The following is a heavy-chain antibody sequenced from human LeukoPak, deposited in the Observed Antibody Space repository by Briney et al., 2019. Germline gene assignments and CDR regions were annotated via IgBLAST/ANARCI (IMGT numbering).Heavy chain of an antibody. Sequence: GGSLRLSCAASGFTFSDYYMSWIRQAPGKGLECVSYISSSGSYAKYADSVKGRFTISRDNAKNSLYLQMNSLRAEDTALYYCAKDHGFYSSGWNPLFDYWGQGTLVTVSS. CDR3: AKDHGFYSSGWNPLFDY. V-gene: IGHV3-11*05. D-gene: IGHD6-19*01. CDR1: GFTFSDYY. CDR2: ISSSGSYA. J-gene: IGHJ4*02.